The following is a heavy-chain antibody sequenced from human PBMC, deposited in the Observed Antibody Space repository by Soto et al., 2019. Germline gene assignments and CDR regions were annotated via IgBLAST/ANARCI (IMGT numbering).Heavy chain of an antibody. CDR2: IYAGTIT. V-gene: IGHV3-53*01. CDR1: GITVSSYY. D-gene: IGHD3-22*01. Sequence: EVQLVESGGGLIQPGGSLRLSCAVSGITVSSYYMSWVRRAAGKGLEWVSVIYAGTITYYADSVKGRFTIYRDNSKNTLNLEMNSLRVEDTAVYYCARIPYDNSGTIFDYWGQGTLVTVSS. J-gene: IGHJ4*02. CDR3: ARIPYDNSGTIFDY.